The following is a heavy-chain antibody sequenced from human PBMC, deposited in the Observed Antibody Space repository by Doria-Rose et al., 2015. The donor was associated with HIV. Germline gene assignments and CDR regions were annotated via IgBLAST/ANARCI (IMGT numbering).Heavy chain of an antibody. Sequence: FTLSNFAIHWVRQAPGKGLEWVSVILYDGGNQHYADSVKGRFAISRDNSKNTVYLQMDTLRPEDTAVYFCARDEFRGYDIYDGFDGWGQGTTVPVSS. CDR2: ILYDGGNQ. D-gene: IGHD5-12*01. J-gene: IGHJ6*02. V-gene: IGHV3-30*09. CDR3: ARDEFRGYDIYDGFDG. CDR1: FTLSNFA.